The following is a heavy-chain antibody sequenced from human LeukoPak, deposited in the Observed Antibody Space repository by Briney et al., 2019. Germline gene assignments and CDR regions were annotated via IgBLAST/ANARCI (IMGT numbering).Heavy chain of an antibody. D-gene: IGHD2-15*01. V-gene: IGHV4-34*01. CDR1: GGSFSDYY. Sequence: SETLSLTCAVYGGSFSDYYWSWIRQPPGKGLEWIGEINHSGSTNYNPSLKSRVTISVDTSKNQFSLKLSSVTAADTAVYYCASLFYCSGGSCYTTLGDYWGQGTLVTVS. CDR2: INHSGST. J-gene: IGHJ4*02. CDR3: ASLFYCSGGSCYTTLGDY.